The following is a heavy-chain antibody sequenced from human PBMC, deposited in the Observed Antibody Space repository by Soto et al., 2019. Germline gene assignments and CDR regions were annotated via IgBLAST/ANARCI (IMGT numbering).Heavy chain of an antibody. D-gene: IGHD5-18*01. J-gene: IGHJ4*02. V-gene: IGHV4-39*01. CDR1: GGSISSSSYY. CDR2: IYYSGST. CDR3: ARQSRETAMGKTGVDY. Sequence: QLQLQESGPGLVKPSETLSLTCTVSGGSISSSSYYWGWIRQPPGKGLEWIGSIYYSGSTYYNPSLKSRVTISVDTSKNQFSLKMSSVTAADTAVYYCARQSRETAMGKTGVDYWGQGTLVTVSS.